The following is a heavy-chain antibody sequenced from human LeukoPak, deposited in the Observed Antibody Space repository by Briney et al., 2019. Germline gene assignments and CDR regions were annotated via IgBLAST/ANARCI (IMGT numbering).Heavy chain of an antibody. CDR2: IYPDDSDT. CDR1: GHIFISYW. J-gene: IGHJ4*02. V-gene: IGHV5-51*01. D-gene: IGHD4-23*01. Sequence: GESLKISCKGSGHIFISYWIGWVRQMPGKGLEWMGVIYPDDSDTRYSPSFQGQVTISADKSISTAYLQWSSLKASDTAMYYCARRAANSPFDYWGQGALVTVSS. CDR3: ARRAANSPFDY.